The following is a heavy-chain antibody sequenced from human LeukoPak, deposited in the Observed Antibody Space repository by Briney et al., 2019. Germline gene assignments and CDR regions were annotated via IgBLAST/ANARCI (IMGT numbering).Heavy chain of an antibody. CDR3: AKERGPFTAFDY. D-gene: IGHD3-10*01. J-gene: IGHJ4*02. V-gene: IGHV3-33*06. CDR1: GFTFRSYG. CDR2: IWSDGNNK. Sequence: GGSLRHSCAASGFTFRSYGMHWVRQASGKGLEWVAVIWSDGNNKFYADSVKGRFTIFRDNSRNTLDLVLTSLRPDDTAVYYCAKERGPFTAFDYWGQGALVTVSS.